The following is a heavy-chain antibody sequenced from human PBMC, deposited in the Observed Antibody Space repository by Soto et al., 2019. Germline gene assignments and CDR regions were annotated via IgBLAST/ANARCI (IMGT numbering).Heavy chain of an antibody. CDR3: SAAVARGWFDP. Sequence: SETLSLTCAIYGGSFSGYYWSWIRQPPGKGLEWIGEINHSGSTNYNPSLKSRVAMSVDTSKNQFSLKLSSVTAADMAVYYCSAAVARGWFDPWGQGTLVTVSS. CDR1: GGSFSGYY. D-gene: IGHD6-19*01. V-gene: IGHV4-34*01. J-gene: IGHJ5*02. CDR2: INHSGST.